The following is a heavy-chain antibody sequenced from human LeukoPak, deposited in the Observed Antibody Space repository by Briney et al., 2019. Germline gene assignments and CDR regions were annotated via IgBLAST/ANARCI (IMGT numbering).Heavy chain of an antibody. Sequence: SETLSLTCTVSGGSISSGDYYWSWIRQPPGKGLEWIGYIYYSGSTYYNPSLKSRVTISVDTSKNQFSLKLSSVTAADTAVYYCARNRYYDSSSLDYWGQGTLVTVSS. D-gene: IGHD3-22*01. CDR1: GGSISSGDYY. CDR2: IYYSGST. CDR3: ARNRYYDSSSLDY. V-gene: IGHV4-30-4*01. J-gene: IGHJ4*02.